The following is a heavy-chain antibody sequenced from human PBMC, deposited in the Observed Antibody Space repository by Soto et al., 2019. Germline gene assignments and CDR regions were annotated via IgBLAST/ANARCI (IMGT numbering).Heavy chain of an antibody. J-gene: IGHJ4*02. CDR3: ARVHLSMATTGTLYDFDH. V-gene: IGHV4-59*01. CDR1: GDAISSYY. D-gene: IGHD6-6*01. CDR2: LHYSGST. Sequence: QVQLQGSGPRLVKPSETLSLTCTGSGDAISSYYWTWIRQPPGKGLECNGYLHYSGSTSYNPSLKSPVTISKDTSKDPMALELASVTAAHTAVYYCARVHLSMATTGTLYDFDHWGPGTLVTVSS.